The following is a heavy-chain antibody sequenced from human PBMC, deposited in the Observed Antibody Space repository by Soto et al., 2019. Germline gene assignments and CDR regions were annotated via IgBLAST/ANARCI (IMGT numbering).Heavy chain of an antibody. CDR1: GFTFSSYA. V-gene: IGHV3-23*01. CDR2: SSGSGGST. J-gene: IGHJ4*02. D-gene: IGHD6-6*01. CDR3: AKDDDSSSFFDY. Sequence: LRLSCAASGFTFSSYAMSWVRQAPGKGLEWVSASSGSGGSTYYADSVKGRFTISRDNSKNTLYLQMNSLRAEYTAVYYCAKDDDSSSFFDYWGQGTLVTVSS.